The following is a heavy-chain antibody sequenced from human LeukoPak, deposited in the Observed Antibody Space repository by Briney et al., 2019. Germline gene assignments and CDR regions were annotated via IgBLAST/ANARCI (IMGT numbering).Heavy chain of an antibody. CDR3: ARRRGSGPYKDWFDP. CDR2: INYSGRA. CDR1: GDSISTYY. Sequence: SETLSLTCTVSGDSISTYYWSWIRQPPGKGLEWIGYINYSGRANYNPSLKSRVIMSVDTSTNQLSLKLSSVTAADTAVYYCARRRGSGPYKDWFDPWGRGTLVTVSS. D-gene: IGHD6-19*01. V-gene: IGHV4-59*08. J-gene: IGHJ5*02.